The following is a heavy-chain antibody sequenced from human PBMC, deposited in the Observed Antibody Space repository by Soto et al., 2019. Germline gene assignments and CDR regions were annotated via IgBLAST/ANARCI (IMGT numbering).Heavy chain of an antibody. Sequence: SETLSLTCAVYGGSFSGYYWSWIRQPPGKGLEWIGEINHSGSTNYNPSLKSRVTISVDTSKNQFSLKLGSVTAADTAVYYCAGGPGAPSIAALYYYYYYMDVWGKGTTVTVSS. CDR3: AGGPGAPSIAALYYYYYYMDV. CDR2: INHSGST. J-gene: IGHJ6*03. D-gene: IGHD6-6*01. CDR1: GGSFSGYY. V-gene: IGHV4-34*01.